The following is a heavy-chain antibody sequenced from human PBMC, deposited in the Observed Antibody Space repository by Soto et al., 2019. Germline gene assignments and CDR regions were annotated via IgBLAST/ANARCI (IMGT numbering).Heavy chain of an antibody. V-gene: IGHV4-30-2*01. CDR2: IYHSGST. D-gene: IGHD3-3*01. CDR3: ARASYDFWSGYVIDP. CDR1: GGSISSGGYS. Sequence: SETLSLTCAVSGGSISSGGYSWSWIRQPPGKGLEWIGYIYHSGSTYYNPSLKSRVTISVDRSKNQFSLKLSSVTAADTAVYYCARASYDFWSGYVIDPWGQGTLVTSPQ. J-gene: IGHJ5*02.